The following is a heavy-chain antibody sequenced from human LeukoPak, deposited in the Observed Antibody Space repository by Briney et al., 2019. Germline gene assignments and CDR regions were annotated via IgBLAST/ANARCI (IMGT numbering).Heavy chain of an antibody. Sequence: PGGSLRLSCAASGFTFSSYAMSWVRQAPGKGLELVSAISGSGGSTYYADSVKGRFTISRDNSKNTLYLQMNSLRAEDTAVYYCAKDASYYDSSGSYYFDYWGQGTLVTVSS. D-gene: IGHD3-22*01. CDR2: ISGSGGST. V-gene: IGHV3-23*01. CDR1: GFTFSSYA. J-gene: IGHJ4*02. CDR3: AKDASYYDSSGSYYFDY.